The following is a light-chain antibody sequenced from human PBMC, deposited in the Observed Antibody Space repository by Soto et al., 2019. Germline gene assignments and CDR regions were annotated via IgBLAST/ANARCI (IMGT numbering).Light chain of an antibody. Sequence: DIQMTQSPSTLSGSVGDRVTITCRASQTISSWLAWYQQKPGKAPKLLIYKASTLKSGVPSRFSGSGSGTEFTLTISRLQPDDFAPYYCQHYNSYSEAFGQGTKV. CDR2: KAS. J-gene: IGKJ1*01. CDR3: QHYNSYSEA. CDR1: QTISSW. V-gene: IGKV1-5*03.